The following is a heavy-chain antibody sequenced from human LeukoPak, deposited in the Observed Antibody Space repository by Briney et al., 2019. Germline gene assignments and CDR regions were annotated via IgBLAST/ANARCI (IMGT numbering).Heavy chain of an antibody. CDR1: GGSISSGDYY. J-gene: IGHJ4*02. CDR3: ARARYPVGDYYFDY. D-gene: IGHD3-16*01. Sequence: SETLSLTCTVSGGSISSGDYYWSWIRQPPGKGLEWTGYIYYSGSTYYNPSLKSRVTISVDTSKNQFSLKLSSVTAADTAVYYCARARYPVGDYYFDYWGQGTLVTVSS. V-gene: IGHV4-30-4*01. CDR2: IYYSGST.